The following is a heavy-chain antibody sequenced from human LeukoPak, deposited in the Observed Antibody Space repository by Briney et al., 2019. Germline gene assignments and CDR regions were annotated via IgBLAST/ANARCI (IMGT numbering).Heavy chain of an antibody. CDR3: ATERVLTPNPDYYYGMDV. D-gene: IGHD2-8*01. CDR2: ISSSSSYT. CDR1: GFTFSDYY. Sequence: GGSLRLSCAASGFTFSDYYVSWIRQAPGKGLEWVSYISSSSSYTNYADSVKGRFTISRDNAKNSLYLQMNSLRAEDTAVYYCATERVLTPNPDYYYGMDVWGQGTTVTVSS. J-gene: IGHJ6*02. V-gene: IGHV3-11*03.